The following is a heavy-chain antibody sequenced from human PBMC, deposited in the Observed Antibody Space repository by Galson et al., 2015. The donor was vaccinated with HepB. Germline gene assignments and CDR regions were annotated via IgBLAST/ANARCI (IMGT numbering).Heavy chain of an antibody. Sequence: SLRLSCAASGFTFSSYSMNWVRQAPGKGLEWVSSISSSSSYIYYADSVKGRFTISRDNAKNSLYLQMNSLRAEDTAVYYCAKTLLMDYSNYLGYYMDVWGKGTTVTVSS. CDR3: AKTLLMDYSNYLGYYMDV. CDR1: GFTFSSYS. J-gene: IGHJ6*03. CDR2: ISSSSSYI. V-gene: IGHV3-21*01. D-gene: IGHD4-11*01.